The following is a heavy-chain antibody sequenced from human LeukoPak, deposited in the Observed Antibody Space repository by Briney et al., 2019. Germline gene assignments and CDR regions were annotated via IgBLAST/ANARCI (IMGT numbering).Heavy chain of an antibody. CDR2: ISWNSGST. D-gene: IGHD6-13*01. Sequence: GRSLRLSCAASGFTFDDYAMHWVRQAPGKGLEWVSGISWNSGSTGYADSVKGRFTISRDNAKNSLYLQVNSLRAEDMAFYYCAKGTGSSLFYWFDPWGQGTLVTVSS. CDR3: AKGTGSSLFYWFDP. V-gene: IGHV3-9*03. J-gene: IGHJ5*02. CDR1: GFTFDDYA.